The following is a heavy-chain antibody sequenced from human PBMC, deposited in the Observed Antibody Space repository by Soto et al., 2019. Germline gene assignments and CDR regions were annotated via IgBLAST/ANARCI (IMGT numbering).Heavy chain of an antibody. D-gene: IGHD6-19*01. CDR2: IYPGDSDT. CDR3: ARPNGPHKAGYYGMDV. V-gene: IGHV5-51*01. CDR1: GYSFTSYW. J-gene: IGHJ6*02. Sequence: PGESLKVSCKGSGYSFTSYWIGWVRQMPGKGLEWMGIIYPGDSDTRYSPSFQGQVTISADKSISTAYLQWSSLKASDTAMYYCARPNGPHKAGYYGMDVWGQGTTVTVSS.